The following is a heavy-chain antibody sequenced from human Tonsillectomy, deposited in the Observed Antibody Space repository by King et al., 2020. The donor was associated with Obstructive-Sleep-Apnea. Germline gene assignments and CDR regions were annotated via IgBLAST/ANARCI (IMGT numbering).Heavy chain of an antibody. Sequence: QVQLVESGAEVKKPGASVKVSCKASGYTFTSYDINWVRQATGQGPEWMGWMSPNSGNIGYAQKFQGRVTMTRNTSISTAYMELSSLRSDDTAVYYCARGQITMIRGVLRSYFFDYWGQGTLVTVSS. J-gene: IGHJ4*02. CDR3: ARGQITMIRGVLRSYFFDY. CDR2: MSPNSGNI. V-gene: IGHV1-8*01. CDR1: GYTFTSYD. D-gene: IGHD3-10*01.